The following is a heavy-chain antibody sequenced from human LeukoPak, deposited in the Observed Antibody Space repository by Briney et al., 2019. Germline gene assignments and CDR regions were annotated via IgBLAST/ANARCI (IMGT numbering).Heavy chain of an antibody. Sequence: GGSLRLSCAASGFTFSSYAMSWVRRAPGKGLEWVSAISGGGGTTYYADSVKGRFTISRDNSKNTLYLQMNSLRAADTAVYYCAKTLYNYGYVPFDYWGQGTLVTVSS. V-gene: IGHV3-23*01. CDR3: AKTLYNYGYVPFDY. CDR1: GFTFSSYA. CDR2: ISGGGGTT. D-gene: IGHD5-18*01. J-gene: IGHJ4*02.